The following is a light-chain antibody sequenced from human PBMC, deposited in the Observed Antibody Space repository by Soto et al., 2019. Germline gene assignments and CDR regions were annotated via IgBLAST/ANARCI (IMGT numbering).Light chain of an antibody. Sequence: EIVLTQSPATLSLSPGERATLSCRASQSVSSYLAWYQQKPGQAPRLLIYDASNRATGIPARFSGSGSGTDFTLTISSLEPEDFAVYYCQQRSNWPPEFGPGTKVDIK. CDR3: QQRSNWPPE. J-gene: IGKJ3*01. CDR1: QSVSSY. V-gene: IGKV3-11*01. CDR2: DAS.